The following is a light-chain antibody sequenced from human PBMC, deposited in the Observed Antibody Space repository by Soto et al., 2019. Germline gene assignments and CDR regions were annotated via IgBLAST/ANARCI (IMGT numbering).Light chain of an antibody. CDR2: AAS. Sequence: EIVMTQSPATLSVSPGARAPLSCRASQSVRNNLAWYQQKPGQPPRLLIYAASMRATGTPARFSGSGSETEFTLTISSLQSEDFVVYYCQQYNSWPPITLGQGTRLEIK. V-gene: IGKV3-15*01. J-gene: IGKJ5*01. CDR1: QSVRNN. CDR3: QQYNSWPPIT.